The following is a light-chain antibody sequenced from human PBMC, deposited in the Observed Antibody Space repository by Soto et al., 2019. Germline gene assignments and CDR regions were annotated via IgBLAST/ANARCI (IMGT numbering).Light chain of an antibody. Sequence: DIQMTQSPSSLSASILDRVTITCRASQSINWYLNWYQQKPGKAPNLLIYAASSLQSGVPSRFSGSGSGTDFTLTISSLQSEDFATYYCQQHYITPWTFGQGTKVDIK. V-gene: IGKV1-39*01. CDR3: QQHYITPWT. CDR1: QSINWY. J-gene: IGKJ1*01. CDR2: AAS.